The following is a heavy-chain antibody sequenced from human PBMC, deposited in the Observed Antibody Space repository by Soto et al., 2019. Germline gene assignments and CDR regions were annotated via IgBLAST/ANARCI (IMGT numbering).Heavy chain of an antibody. Sequence: GGSLRLSCAASGCPISSYGMSWVRTAPGKGLEWVSGMSGSGGSTYYADSVKGRFAISRDTSENTLYLQMNSLGAEDTAAYYCAPHVSCSGGSCQYDAFAIRGQGTMVTVSS. CDR1: GCPISSYG. CDR2: MSGSGGST. J-gene: IGHJ3*02. CDR3: APHVSCSGGSCQYDAFAI. D-gene: IGHD2-15*01. V-gene: IGHV3-23*01.